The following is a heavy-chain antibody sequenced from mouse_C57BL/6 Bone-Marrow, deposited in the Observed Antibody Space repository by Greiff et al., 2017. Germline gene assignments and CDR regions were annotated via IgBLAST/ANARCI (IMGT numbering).Heavy chain of an antibody. CDR2: IISGSSTI. J-gene: IGHJ4*01. CDR1: GFTFGDYG. CDR3: ARQGLRAMDY. Sequence: EVQLVESGGGLVNPGGSLKLPFPASGFTFGDYGIHWFRQAPQKGLGWVADIISGSSTIYYADTVKGRFTISRDNAKNTLFLQMTSLRSEDTAMYYCARQGLRAMDYWGQGTSVTVSS. D-gene: IGHD3-3*01. V-gene: IGHV5-17*01.